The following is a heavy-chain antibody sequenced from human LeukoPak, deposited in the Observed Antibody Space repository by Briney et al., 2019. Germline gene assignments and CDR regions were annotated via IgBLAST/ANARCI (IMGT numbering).Heavy chain of an antibody. Sequence: SSETLSLTCTVSGGSISSGSYYWTWIRQPAGKGLEWIGRMYTSGSTNYNPSLKSRVTISVDTSKNQFSLKLSSVTAADTAVYYCAKNIWFGESSDAFHIWGRGTMVTVSS. CDR3: AKNIWFGESSDAFHI. D-gene: IGHD3-10*01. V-gene: IGHV4-61*02. CDR2: MYTSGST. J-gene: IGHJ3*02. CDR1: GGSISSGSYY.